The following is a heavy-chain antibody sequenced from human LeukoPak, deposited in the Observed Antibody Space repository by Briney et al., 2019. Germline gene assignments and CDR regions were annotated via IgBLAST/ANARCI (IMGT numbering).Heavy chain of an antibody. CDR3: ANLPLVRGVILAVVY. CDR2: IRYDESNK. CDR1: GFTFSSYG. J-gene: IGHJ4*02. Sequence: QPGGSLRLSCAASGFTFSSYGMSWVRQAPGKGLEWVAFIRYDESNKYYADSVKGRFTISRDNSKNTLYLQMNSLRAEDTAVYYCANLPLVRGVILAVVYWGQGTLVTVSS. D-gene: IGHD3-10*01. V-gene: IGHV3-30*02.